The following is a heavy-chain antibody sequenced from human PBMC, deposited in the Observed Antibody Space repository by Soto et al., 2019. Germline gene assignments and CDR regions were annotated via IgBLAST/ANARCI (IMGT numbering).Heavy chain of an antibody. CDR2: IRGKANSYAT. V-gene: IGHV3-73*01. CDR1: GFTFSDSA. CDR3: TRHQYYYDASDEDH. D-gene: IGHD3-22*01. J-gene: IGHJ4*02. Sequence: GGSLRLSCTASGFTFSDSALHWVRQASRKGLEWVGRIRGKANSYATAYAASVKDRFTISRDDSKSTAYLQMNSLKTEDTAVYYCTRHQYYYDASDEDHWGQGTLVTVSS.